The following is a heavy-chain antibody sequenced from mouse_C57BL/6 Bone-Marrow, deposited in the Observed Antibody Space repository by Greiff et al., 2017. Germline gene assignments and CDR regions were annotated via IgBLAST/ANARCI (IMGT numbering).Heavy chain of an antibody. Sequence: DVQLLQSGGGLVKPGGSLKLSCAASGFTFSSYAMSWVRQTPEKRLEWVAIISDGGNYTYYPDTVKGRFTISRDNAKNNLYLQMSHLKSEDTAMYYCARDDLLLHAADWGKGTLVTVSA. J-gene: IGHJ3*01. V-gene: IGHV5-4*01. CDR1: GFTFSSYA. D-gene: IGHD1-1*01. CDR2: ISDGGNYT. CDR3: ARDDLLLHAAD.